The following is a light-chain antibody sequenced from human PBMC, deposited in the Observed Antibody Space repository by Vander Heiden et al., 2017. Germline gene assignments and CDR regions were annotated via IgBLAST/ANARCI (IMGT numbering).Light chain of an antibody. Sequence: DIVMTQSPDSLAVSLGERATINCKSSQSVLSSSNNKNYLAWYQQKPGQPPKLLIYWASTRESGVPDRFSGSGSGTDFTLTISSPQAEDVAVYYCQQYYSRSRRFGQGTKVEFK. CDR2: WAS. CDR1: QSVLSSSNNKNY. CDR3: QQYYSRSRR. J-gene: IGKJ1*01. V-gene: IGKV4-1*01.